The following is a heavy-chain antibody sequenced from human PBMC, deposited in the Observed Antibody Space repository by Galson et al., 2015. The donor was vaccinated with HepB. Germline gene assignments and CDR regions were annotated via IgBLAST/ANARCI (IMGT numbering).Heavy chain of an antibody. Sequence: SVKVSCKASGGTFSSYAISWVRQAPGQGLEWMGGIIPIFGTANYAQKFQGRVTITADESTSTAYMELSSLRSEDTAVYYCAILGRGIVVVPAAEGYRNYVDYWGQGTLVTVSS. D-gene: IGHD2-2*01. J-gene: IGHJ4*02. CDR3: AILGRGIVVVPAAEGYRNYVDY. CDR1: GGTFSSYA. CDR2: IIPIFGTA. V-gene: IGHV1-69*13.